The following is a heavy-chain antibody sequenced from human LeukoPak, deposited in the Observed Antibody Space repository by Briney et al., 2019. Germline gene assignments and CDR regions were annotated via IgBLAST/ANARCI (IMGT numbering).Heavy chain of an antibody. CDR1: GYSFSNYW. CDR3: ARRESGYNYVFDY. J-gene: IGHJ4*02. Sequence: GESLKISCKGSGYSFSNYWIGWVRQMPGKGLGWMGIIYCGDSNTRYSPSFQGQVTISADKSINTAYLQWRSPKASDTAMYYCARRESGYNYVFDYWGQGTLVTVSS. D-gene: IGHD5-18*01. CDR2: IYCGDSNT. V-gene: IGHV5-51*01.